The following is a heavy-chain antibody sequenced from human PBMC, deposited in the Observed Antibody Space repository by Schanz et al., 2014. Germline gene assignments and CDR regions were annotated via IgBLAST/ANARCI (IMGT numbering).Heavy chain of an antibody. V-gene: IGHV3-23*04. CDR1: GFAISTYT. D-gene: IGHD6-6*01. J-gene: IGHJ6*02. Sequence: EVQLVESGGGLEQPGGSLRLSCAASGFAISTYTMNWVRQAPGRGLEWVSSINGAHNTHHADFVEGRFTISRDDSKNTVYLRMNSLRVEDTAVYFCAKGRGGTSSEGLDQYYGMDVWGQGTTVTVSS. CDR2: INGAHNT. CDR3: AKGRGGTSSEGLDQYYGMDV.